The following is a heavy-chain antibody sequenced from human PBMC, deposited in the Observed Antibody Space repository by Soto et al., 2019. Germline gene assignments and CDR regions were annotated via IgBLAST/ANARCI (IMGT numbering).Heavy chain of an antibody. CDR3: AKDLSWGQCDY. D-gene: IGHD3-16*01. CDR2: IRSDGTAT. V-gene: IGHV3-74*01. Sequence: EMQLVESWGGLVQPGGSLRLSCVASGFTFSNYWMHWVRQDPGMGLVWVSSIRSDGTATQYADSVNGRFTVSRDNTKNTLYLQMTSLRAEDTAVYYCAKDLSWGQCDYWGQGTLVTVSS. CDR1: GFTFSNYW. J-gene: IGHJ4*02.